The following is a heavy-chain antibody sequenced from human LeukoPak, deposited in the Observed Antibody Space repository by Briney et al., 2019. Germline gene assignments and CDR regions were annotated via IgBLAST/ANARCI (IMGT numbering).Heavy chain of an antibody. CDR3: ARGGRTADY. V-gene: IGHV4-59*01. CDR1: GGSISNYY. CDR2: IYYSGST. J-gene: IGHJ4*02. D-gene: IGHD2-8*02. Sequence: SETLSLTCTVSGGSISNYYWSCIRQPPGKGLEWIGYIYYSGSTNYNPSLKSRVTISVDTSKNQFSLKLTSVTAADTAVYYCARGGRTADYWGQGTLVTVSS.